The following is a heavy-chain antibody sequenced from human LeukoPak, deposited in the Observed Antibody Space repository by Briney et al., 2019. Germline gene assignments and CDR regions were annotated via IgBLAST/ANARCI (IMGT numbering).Heavy chain of an antibody. CDR1: GFTFSSYS. CDR2: ISGSGGST. D-gene: IGHD5-24*01. Sequence: GGSLRLSCAASGFTFSSYSMNWVRQAPGKGLQWVSAISGSGGSTYYADSVKGRFTISRDNSGNTLYLQMNSLRAEDTAIYYCKMGDGSPPLGQWGQGTLVTV. CDR3: KMGDGSPPLGQ. J-gene: IGHJ4*02. V-gene: IGHV3-23*01.